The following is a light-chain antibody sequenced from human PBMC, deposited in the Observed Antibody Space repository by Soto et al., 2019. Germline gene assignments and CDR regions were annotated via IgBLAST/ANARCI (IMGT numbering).Light chain of an antibody. J-gene: IGLJ1*01. V-gene: IGLV1-40*01. CDR2: GNS. CDR3: QSYDSSLSGLV. Sequence: QSVLTQPPSVSGAPGQRVPLSCTGSSSNIGAGYDVHWYQQLPGTAPKLLIYGNSNRPSGVPDRFSGSKSGTSASLAITGLQAEDEADYYCQSYDSSLSGLVFGTGTKVTVL. CDR1: SSNIGAGYD.